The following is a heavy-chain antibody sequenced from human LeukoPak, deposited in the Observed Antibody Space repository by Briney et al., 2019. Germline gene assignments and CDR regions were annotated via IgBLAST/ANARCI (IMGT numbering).Heavy chain of an antibody. V-gene: IGHV3-74*01. Sequence: GGSLRLSCAASGFTFSDYWMHWVRQAPGKGPVWVSRVSSDGGSTVYADSVKGRFTISRDNAKNTLYLQMTSLRTEDTATYYCARIHAIVGDWYFDLWGRGTLVTVSS. CDR3: ARIHAIVGDWYFDL. CDR2: VSSDGGST. J-gene: IGHJ2*01. D-gene: IGHD3-16*01. CDR1: GFTFSDYW.